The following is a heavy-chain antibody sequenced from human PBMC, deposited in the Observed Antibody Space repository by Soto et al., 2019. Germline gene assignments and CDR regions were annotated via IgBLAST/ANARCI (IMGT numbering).Heavy chain of an antibody. D-gene: IGHD6-6*01. CDR1: GYTFTSYY. CDR3: ARSLTGVAARLYH. CDR2: INPSGGST. J-gene: IGHJ4*02. V-gene: IGHV1-46*01. Sequence: QVQLVQSGAEVKKPGASVKVSCKASGYTFTSYYMHWVRQAPGQGLEWMGIINPSGGSTSYAQKLQGRVTMTRDTSTSTVYMELSSLRSEDTAVYYCARSLTGVAARLYHWGQGTLVTVSS.